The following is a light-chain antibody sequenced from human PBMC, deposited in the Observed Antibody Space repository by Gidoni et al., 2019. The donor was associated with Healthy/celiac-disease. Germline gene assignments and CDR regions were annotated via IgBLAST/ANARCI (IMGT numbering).Light chain of an antibody. CDR1: QSVSSY. CDR2: EAS. Sequence: EFVLTQSPATLSLSPGERATLSCRASQSVSSYLAWYQQKPGQAPRLLIYEASNRATGIPARFSGSGSGTDFTLTISSLEPEDFAVYYCQQRSNWRGLTFGGGTKVEIK. J-gene: IGKJ4*01. V-gene: IGKV3-11*01. CDR3: QQRSNWRGLT.